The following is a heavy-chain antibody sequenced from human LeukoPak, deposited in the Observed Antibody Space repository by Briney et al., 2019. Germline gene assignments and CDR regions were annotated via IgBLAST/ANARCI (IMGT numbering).Heavy chain of an antibody. J-gene: IGHJ4*02. CDR3: TRGDYYDTSGYYFLFDY. CDR1: GFTFGDYC. V-gene: IGHV3-49*04. Sequence: PGGSLRLSCTPSGFTFGDYCMSWVRQAPGKGLEWVGFIRSKAYGGTTEYAASAKGRFTISRDDSKSIAYLQMNSLKTEDTAVYYCTRGDYYDTSGYYFLFDYWGQGTLVTVSS. D-gene: IGHD3-22*01. CDR2: IRSKAYGGTT.